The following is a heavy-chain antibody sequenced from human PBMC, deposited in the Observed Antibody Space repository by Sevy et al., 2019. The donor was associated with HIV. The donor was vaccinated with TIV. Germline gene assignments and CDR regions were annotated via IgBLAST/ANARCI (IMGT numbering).Heavy chain of an antibody. CDR2: IRSKANSYAT. CDR3: NRLYSSSWDGFDY. V-gene: IGHV3-73*01. D-gene: IGHD6-13*01. CDR1: GFTFSGSA. J-gene: IGHJ4*02. Sequence: GGSLRLSCAASGFTFSGSAMHWVRQASGKGLEWAGRIRSKANSYATAYAASVKGRFTISRDDSKNTAYLQMNSLKTEDTAVYYCNRLYSSSWDGFDYWGQGTLVTVSS.